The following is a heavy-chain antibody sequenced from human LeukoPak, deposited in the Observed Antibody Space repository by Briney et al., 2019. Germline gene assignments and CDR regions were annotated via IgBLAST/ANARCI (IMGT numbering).Heavy chain of an antibody. CDR2: ISSSGSTI. CDR3: AKTTYYDILTGYQRTFYFDY. J-gene: IGHJ4*02. CDR1: GFTFSDYY. Sequence: TGGSLRLSCAASGFTFSDYYMSWIRQAPGKGLEWVSYISSSGSTIYYADSVKGRFTISRDNSKNTAYLQMNSLRAEDTAVYYCAKTTYYDILTGYQRTFYFDYWGQGTLVTVSS. V-gene: IGHV3-11*04. D-gene: IGHD3-9*01.